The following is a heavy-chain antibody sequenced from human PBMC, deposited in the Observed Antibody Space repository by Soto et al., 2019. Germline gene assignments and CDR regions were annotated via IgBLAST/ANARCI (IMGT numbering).Heavy chain of an antibody. CDR3: AGTGYNGYYFDY. Sequence: SETLSLTCTVSGGSISSYYWSWIRQPAGKGLEWIGRIYTSGSTNYNPSLKSRVTMSVDTSKNQFSLKLSSVTAADTAVFYCAGTGYNGYYFDYWGQGTLVTVSS. D-gene: IGHD3-9*01. J-gene: IGHJ4*02. V-gene: IGHV4-4*07. CDR2: IYTSGST. CDR1: GGSISSYY.